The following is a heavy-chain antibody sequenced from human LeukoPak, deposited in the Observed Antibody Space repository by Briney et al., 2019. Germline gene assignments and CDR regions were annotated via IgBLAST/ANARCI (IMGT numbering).Heavy chain of an antibody. J-gene: IGHJ3*02. V-gene: IGHV4-59*01. D-gene: IGHD1-26*01. CDR1: GGSISSYY. CDR2: IYYSGST. Sequence: PSETLSLTCTVSGGSISSYYWSWIRQPPGKGLEWIGYIYYSGSTNYNPSLKSRVTISVDTSKNQFSLKLSSVTAADTAVYYCARDTRWELRKPWAFDIWGQGTMVTVSS. CDR3: ARDTRWELRKPWAFDI.